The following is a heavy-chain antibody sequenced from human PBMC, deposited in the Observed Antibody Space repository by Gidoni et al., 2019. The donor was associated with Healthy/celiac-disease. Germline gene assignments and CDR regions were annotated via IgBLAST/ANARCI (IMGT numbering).Heavy chain of an antibody. CDR2: ISYDGSNK. CDR3: AKDRVHYGSELSGMDV. CDR1: GFTFSSYG. J-gene: IGHJ6*02. V-gene: IGHV3-30*18. Sequence: QVQLVESGGGVVQPGRSLRLSCAASGFTFSSYGMHWVRQAPGKGLEWVAVISYDGSNKYYADSVKGRFTISRDNSKNTLYLQMNSLRAEDTAVYYCAKDRVHYGSELSGMDVWGQGTTVTVSS. D-gene: IGHD3-10*01.